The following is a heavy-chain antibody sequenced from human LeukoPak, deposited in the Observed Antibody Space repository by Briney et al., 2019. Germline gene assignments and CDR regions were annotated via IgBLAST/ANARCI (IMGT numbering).Heavy chain of an antibody. J-gene: IGHJ4*02. CDR3: AKAHSSGWYAIDY. CDR1: GFTFSTYV. V-gene: IGHV3-30*18. Sequence: GGSLRLSCAASGFTFSTYVMFWVRQAPGKGLEWVAFISYDGTKKYNVDSVKGRFTISRDSSKNTLYLQMNSLSAEDTAVYYCAKAHSSGWYAIDYWGRGTLVTVSS. D-gene: IGHD6-19*01. CDR2: ISYDGTKK.